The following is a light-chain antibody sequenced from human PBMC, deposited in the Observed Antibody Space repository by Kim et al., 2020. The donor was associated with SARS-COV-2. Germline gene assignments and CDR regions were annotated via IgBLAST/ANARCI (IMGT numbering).Light chain of an antibody. V-gene: IGKV1-39*01. CDR3: QQSYTTPWT. CDR2: AAS. CDR1: HIISNY. J-gene: IGKJ1*01. Sequence: ASVGDRVTITCWASHIISNYLNWYQHKPGKAPKLLIYAASSLQSGVPSKFSGSGSGTDFTLTISSLQPEDFATYYCQQSYTTPWTFGQGTKVDIK.